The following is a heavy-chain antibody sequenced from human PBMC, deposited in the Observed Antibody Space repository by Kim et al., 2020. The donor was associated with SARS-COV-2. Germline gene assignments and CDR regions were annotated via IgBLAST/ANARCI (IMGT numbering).Heavy chain of an antibody. J-gene: IGHJ4*02. CDR3: ARGRPTDSSGYYFCFDY. V-gene: IGHV1-69*01. Sequence: FQGRVTITADEATSTAYMELSSLRSEDTAVYYCARGRPTDSSGYYFCFDYWGQGTLVTVSS. D-gene: IGHD3-22*01.